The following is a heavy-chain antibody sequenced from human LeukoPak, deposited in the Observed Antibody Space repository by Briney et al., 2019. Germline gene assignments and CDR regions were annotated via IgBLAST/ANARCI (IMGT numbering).Heavy chain of an antibody. V-gene: IGHV3-74*03. J-gene: IGHJ6*03. CDR3: ARAYRPITGTTNHYYYMDV. D-gene: IGHD1-20*01. CDR2: INRDGSIT. CDR1: GFTFSNYW. Sequence: GGSLRLSCAASGFTFSNYWLHWVRQVPGKGLVWVSRINRDGSITKYADSVKGRFTVSRDNAKNTLYLQMSSLRAEDTAVYYCARAYRPITGTTNHYYYMDVWGKGTTVTVSS.